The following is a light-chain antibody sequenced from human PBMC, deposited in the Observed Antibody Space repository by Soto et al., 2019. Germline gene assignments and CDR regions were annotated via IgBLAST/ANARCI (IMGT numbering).Light chain of an antibody. V-gene: IGKV1-5*03. CDR2: RAS. Sequence: DIQMTQSPATLPASVGHRVTITCRASQSIDRWLAWYQQKPGKAPKLLSYRASSLESSVPSRFSGSGPGTEFTLTISSLQPDDFTTYYCQQYKTYTYTFAQGTKLETK. CDR1: QSIDRW. CDR3: QQYKTYTYT. J-gene: IGKJ2*01.